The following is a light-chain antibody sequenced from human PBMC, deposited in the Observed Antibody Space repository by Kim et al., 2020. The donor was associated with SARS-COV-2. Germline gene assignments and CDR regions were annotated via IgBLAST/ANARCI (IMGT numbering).Light chain of an antibody. CDR1: QTVRSN. CDR2: DAS. CDR3: QWYMDWYT. V-gene: IGKV3D-15*01. J-gene: IGKJ2*01. Sequence: TVMTQSPVTLSVSPGETATLSCRASQTVRSNLAWYQQKPGQAPRLLIYDASTRAPGIPARFSGGGSETEFTLTISSLQSEDVAVYFCQWYMDWYTFGQGTKLEI.